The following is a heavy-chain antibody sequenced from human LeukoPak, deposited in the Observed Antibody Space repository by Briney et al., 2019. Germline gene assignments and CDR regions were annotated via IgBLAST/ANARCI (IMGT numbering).Heavy chain of an antibody. J-gene: IGHJ6*02. V-gene: IGHV3-43*01. CDR1: GFTFDVYT. Sequence: QTGGSLRLSCAASGFTFDVYTMHWVRQAPGKGLEWVSLISWDGGSTYYADSVKGRFTISRDNSKNSLYLQMNSLRTEDTALYYCAKDKDGVYGMDVWGQGTTVTVSS. CDR3: AKDKDGVYGMDV. CDR2: ISWDGGST.